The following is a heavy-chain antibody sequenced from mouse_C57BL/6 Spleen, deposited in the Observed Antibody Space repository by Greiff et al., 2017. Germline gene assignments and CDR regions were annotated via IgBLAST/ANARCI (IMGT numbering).Heavy chain of an antibody. Sequence: EVQGVESGPELVKPGASVKMSCKASGYTFTDYNMHWVKQSHGKSLEWIGYINPNNGGTSYNQKFKGKATLTVNKSSSTAYMELRSLTSEDSAVYYCASLNLYYSKGDYWGQGTTLTVSS. J-gene: IGHJ2*01. CDR2: INPNNGGT. D-gene: IGHD2-5*01. CDR3: ASLNLYYSKGDY. V-gene: IGHV1-22*01. CDR1: GYTFTDYN.